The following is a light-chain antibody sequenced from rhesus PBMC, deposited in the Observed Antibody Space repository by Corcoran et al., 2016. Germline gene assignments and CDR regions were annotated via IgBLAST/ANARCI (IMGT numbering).Light chain of an antibody. V-gene: IGKV1S8*01. CDR3: QHYYDDPYS. J-gene: IGKJ2*01. CDR1: QNIDSN. CDR2: AAS. Sequence: DIQMTQSPSALSASVGDRVTISCRASQNIDSNLAWYQPKPGKAPKLLIYAASSLQPGIPSRFSGSGSWTDFTLTIRSLQPEDSATYYCQHYYDDPYSFGQGTKVEIK.